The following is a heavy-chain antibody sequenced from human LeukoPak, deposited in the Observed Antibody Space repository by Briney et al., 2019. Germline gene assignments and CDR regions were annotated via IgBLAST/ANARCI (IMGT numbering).Heavy chain of an antibody. V-gene: IGHV1-2*02. Sequence: ASVKVSCKASGYTFTGYYMHWVRQAPGQGLEWMGWINPNSGGTNYAQKFQGSGTMTEDTSTDTAYMELSSLRSEDTAVYSCATDLSSYYGSKRYDYWGQGTLVTVSS. J-gene: IGHJ4*02. CDR2: INPNSGGT. CDR1: GYTFTGYY. D-gene: IGHD3-10*01. CDR3: ATDLSSYYGSKRYDY.